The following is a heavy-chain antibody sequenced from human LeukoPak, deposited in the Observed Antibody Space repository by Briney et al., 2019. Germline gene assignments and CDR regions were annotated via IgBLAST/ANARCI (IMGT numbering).Heavy chain of an antibody. CDR2: ISSSGSDK. Sequence: GGSLRLSCAASGFPFSDHEMNWVRQAPGKGLEWVSYISSSGSDKYYPDSVKGRFTISRDNAKNSLYLQMNSLRAEDTAVYYCARRTSGAFAIWGQGTRVTVSS. J-gene: IGHJ3*02. CDR1: GFPFSDHE. CDR3: ARRTSGAFAI. V-gene: IGHV3-48*03.